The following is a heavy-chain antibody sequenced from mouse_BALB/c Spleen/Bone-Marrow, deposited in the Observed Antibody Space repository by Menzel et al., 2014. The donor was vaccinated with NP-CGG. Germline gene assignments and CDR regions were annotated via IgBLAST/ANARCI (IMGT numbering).Heavy chain of an antibody. CDR3: ARGITTRGGDC. CDR1: GYTFTSYY. J-gene: IGHJ2*01. V-gene: IGHV1S56*01. Sequence: VQLQQSGPELVKPGASVRISCKASGYTFTSYYIHWVKQRPGQGLEWIGWIYPGNVNTQYNEKFMGKATLSADKSSSTAYMQRSSLTSEDAAVYFWARGITTRGGDCWGQGTTLTVSS. CDR2: IYPGNVNT. D-gene: IGHD2-4*01.